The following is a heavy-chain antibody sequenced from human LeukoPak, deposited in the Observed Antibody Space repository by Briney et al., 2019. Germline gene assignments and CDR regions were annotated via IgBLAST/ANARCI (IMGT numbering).Heavy chain of an antibody. J-gene: IGHJ3*02. Sequence: GGSLRLSCAASGFTFSSYSMNWVRQAPGKGLEWVSSISSSSSYIYYADSVKGRFTISRDNAKNSLYLQMNSLRAEDTAVYYCARAGGGAYAFDIWGQGTMVTVSS. CDR2: ISSSSSYI. D-gene: IGHD1-26*01. CDR1: GFTFSSYS. CDR3: ARAGGGAYAFDI. V-gene: IGHV3-21*01.